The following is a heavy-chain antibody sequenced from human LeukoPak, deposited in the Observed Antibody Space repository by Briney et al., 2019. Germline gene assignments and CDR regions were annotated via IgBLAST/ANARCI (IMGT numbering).Heavy chain of an antibody. CDR1: GFTFSSYG. CDR3: AKDIHIGHGSGWPES. D-gene: IGHD6-19*01. J-gene: IGHJ5*02. V-gene: IGHV3-23*01. Sequence: GGSLRLSCAASGFTFSSYGMSWVRQAPGKGLEWVSAISGSGGSTYYADSVKGRFTISRDNSKNTLYLQMNSLRAEDTAVYYCAKDIHIGHGSGWPESWGQGTLVTVSS. CDR2: ISGSGGST.